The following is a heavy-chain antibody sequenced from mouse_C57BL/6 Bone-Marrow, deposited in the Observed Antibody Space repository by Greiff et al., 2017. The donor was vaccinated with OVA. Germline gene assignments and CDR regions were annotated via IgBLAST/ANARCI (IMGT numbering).Heavy chain of an antibody. CDR2: IDPSDGYP. D-gene: IGHD4-1*01. V-gene: IGHV1-50*01. Sequence: QVQLQQPGAELVKPGASVKLSCKASGYTFTSYWIQWVKQRPGQGLEWIGEIDPSDGYPNYNQKFKGKATVTVDTSSSTANMQLSSLTSEGSAVYYCAGWEFAYWGQGTLVTVSA. CDR3: AGWEFAY. CDR1: GYTFTSYW. J-gene: IGHJ3*01.